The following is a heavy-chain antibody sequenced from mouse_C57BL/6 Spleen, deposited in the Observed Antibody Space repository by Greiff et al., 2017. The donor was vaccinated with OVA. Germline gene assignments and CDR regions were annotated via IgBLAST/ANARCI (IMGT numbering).Heavy chain of an antibody. V-gene: IGHV3-6*01. CDR3: ARRLYYAMDY. D-gene: IGHD2-2*01. CDR2: ISYDGSN. Sequence: EVQRVESGPGLVKPSQSLSLTCSVTGYSITSGYYWNWIRQFPGNKLEWMGYISYDGSNNYNPSLKNRISITRDTSKNQLFLKLNSVTTEDTATYYCARRLYYAMDYWGQGTSVTVSS. J-gene: IGHJ4*01. CDR1: GYSITSGYY.